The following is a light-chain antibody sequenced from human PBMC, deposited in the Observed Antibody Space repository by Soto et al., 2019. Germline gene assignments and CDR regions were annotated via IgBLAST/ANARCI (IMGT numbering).Light chain of an antibody. V-gene: IGKV3-15*01. CDR3: QQYNNWPWT. J-gene: IGKJ1*01. CDR1: QSVSSN. CDR2: GAS. Sequence: ELVIRRSRTTLSVSPGERATLSCRASQSVSSNLAWYQQKPGQAPRLLIYGASTRATGIPARFSGSGSGTEFTLTISSLQSEDFAVYYCQQYNNWPWTFGQGTKVDIK.